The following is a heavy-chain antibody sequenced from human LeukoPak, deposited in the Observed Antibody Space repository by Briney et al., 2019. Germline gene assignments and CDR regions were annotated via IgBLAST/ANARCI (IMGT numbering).Heavy chain of an antibody. V-gene: IGHV1-2*02. CDR1: GYTFTGYY. CDR2: INPNSGGT. Sequence: ASVKVSCKASGYTFTGYYMHWVRQAPGQGLEWMGWINPNSGGTNYAQKFQGRVTMTRDTSISTAYMELSRLRSDDTAVYYCARDFGFWSGYSSGSDYWGQGTLVTVSS. D-gene: IGHD3-3*01. J-gene: IGHJ4*02. CDR3: ARDFGFWSGYSSGSDY.